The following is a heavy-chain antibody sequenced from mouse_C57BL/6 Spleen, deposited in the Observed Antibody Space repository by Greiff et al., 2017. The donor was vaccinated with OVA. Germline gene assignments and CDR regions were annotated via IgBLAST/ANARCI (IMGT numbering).Heavy chain of an antibody. CDR3: ARRHYDSVFDY. V-gene: IGHV1-54*01. J-gene: IGHJ2*01. D-gene: IGHD2-4*01. CDR2: INPGSGGT. Sequence: QVQLQQSGAELVRPGTSVKVSCKASGYAFTNYLIEWVKQRPGQGLEWIGVINPGSGGTNYNEKLKGKATLTADKSSSTAYMQLSSLTSEDSAVYFCARRHYDSVFDYWGQGTTLTVSS. CDR1: GYAFTNYL.